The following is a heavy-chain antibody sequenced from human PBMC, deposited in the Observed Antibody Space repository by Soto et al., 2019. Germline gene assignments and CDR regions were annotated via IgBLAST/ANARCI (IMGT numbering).Heavy chain of an antibody. CDR3: ASNEPTLWRGVLVAAS. V-gene: IGHV4-61*01. D-gene: IGHD2-15*01. Sequence: QVQLQESCAGLVKPSETLSLTCTVSGASVSSGSYYWSWIRQPPGKGLEWIGYIYYSGSTNYNPSLKSRVTISVDTSKNQFSLKLSSVTAADTAVYYCASNEPTLWRGVLVAASWGQGTLVTVSS. J-gene: IGHJ5*02. CDR2: IYYSGST. CDR1: GASVSSGSYY.